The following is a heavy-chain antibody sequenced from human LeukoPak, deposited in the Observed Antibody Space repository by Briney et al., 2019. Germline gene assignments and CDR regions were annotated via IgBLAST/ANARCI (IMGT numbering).Heavy chain of an antibody. Sequence: GGSLRLSCAASGFTFTSYGMHWVRQAPGKGLEWVAVISYDGSNKYYADSVKGRFTISRDNSKNTLYLQMNSLRAEDTAVYYCAKDSPSGSYSNGVDYWGQGTLVTVSS. CDR2: ISYDGSNK. J-gene: IGHJ4*02. V-gene: IGHV3-30*18. CDR3: AKDSPSGSYSNGVDY. CDR1: GFTFTSYG. D-gene: IGHD1-26*01.